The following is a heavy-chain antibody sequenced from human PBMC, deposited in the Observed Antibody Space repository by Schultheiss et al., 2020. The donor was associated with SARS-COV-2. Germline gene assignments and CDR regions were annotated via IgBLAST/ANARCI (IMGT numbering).Heavy chain of an antibody. V-gene: IGHV3-48*01. CDR2: ISSSGTII. J-gene: IGHJ6*02. CDR1: GFTFGTYA. CDR3: VRGLQWLFDV. D-gene: IGHD6-19*01. Sequence: GGSLRLSCSASGFTFGTYAMHWVRQAPGQGLEWVSYISSSGTIIYYADSVKGRFTISRDNSKNTVYLEMNNLTAEDTAVYYCVRGLQWLFDVWGQGNTVTVSS.